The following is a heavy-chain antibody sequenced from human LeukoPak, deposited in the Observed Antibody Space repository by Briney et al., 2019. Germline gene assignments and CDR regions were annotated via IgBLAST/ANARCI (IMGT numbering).Heavy chain of an antibody. CDR2: INPNSDGT. Sequence: SVPDSYNASGYTFTAYYINWVRQAPGQGLEWMGWINPNSDGTNYAQKFQGRVTITSDTSISTVYMELNSLRSDDTAVYYCARRVTGVDHGGGGNRDTVSS. V-gene: IGHV1-2*02. D-gene: IGHD7-27*01. CDR3: ARRVTGVDH. CDR1: GYTFTAYY. J-gene: IGHJ4*02.